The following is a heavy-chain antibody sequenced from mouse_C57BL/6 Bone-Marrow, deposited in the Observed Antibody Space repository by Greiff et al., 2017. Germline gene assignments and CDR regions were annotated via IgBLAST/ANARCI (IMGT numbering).Heavy chain of an antibody. CDR1: GFSLTSYG. J-gene: IGHJ1*03. V-gene: IGHV2-2*01. CDR2: RWSGGST. CDR3: ARNSFYYYGSSYDWYFDV. Sequence: QVQLQQSGPGLVQPSQSLSITCTVSGFSLTSYGVHWVRQSPGKGLEWLGVRWSGGSTDYNAAFISRLSISKDNSKSQVFFKMNSLQADDTAIYYCARNSFYYYGSSYDWYFDVWGTGTTVTVSS. D-gene: IGHD1-1*01.